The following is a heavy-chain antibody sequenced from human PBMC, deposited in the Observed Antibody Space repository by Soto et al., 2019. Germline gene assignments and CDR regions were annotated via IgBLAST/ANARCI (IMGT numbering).Heavy chain of an antibody. V-gene: IGHV1-24*01. D-gene: IGHD3-16*02. CDR2: FDAEDGAA. CDR1: GYTLTELS. CDR3: ATDHFRDYADAWVTFRPADY. J-gene: IGHJ4*02. Sequence: ASVKVSCKVSGYTLTELSMHWVRQAPGKGLEWMGVFDAEDGAASYAQNFQGRVTLTVDTSTDTAYMEVTSLRSEDTAVYYCATDHFRDYADAWVTFRPADYWGQGTQVTVSS.